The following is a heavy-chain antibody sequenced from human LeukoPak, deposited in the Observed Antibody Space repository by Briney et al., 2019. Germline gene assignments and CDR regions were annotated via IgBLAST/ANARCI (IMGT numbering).Heavy chain of an antibody. CDR3: ARRAPAVAAGKGLAGPFDY. D-gene: IGHD6-19*01. V-gene: IGHV3-30*19. CDR2: IQHDGSNK. J-gene: IGHJ4*02. CDR1: GFIFSSYG. Sequence: GGSLRLSCAASGFIFSSYGMHWVRQAPGKGLEWVTFIQHDGSNKYYADSVKGRFTISRDNSFNTVFLQLNSLRPEDTAVYYCARRAPAVAAGKGLAGPFDYWGQGTLVTVSS.